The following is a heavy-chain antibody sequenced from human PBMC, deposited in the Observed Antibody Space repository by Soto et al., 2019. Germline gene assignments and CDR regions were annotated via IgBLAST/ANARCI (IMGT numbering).Heavy chain of an antibody. J-gene: IGHJ5*02. CDR3: ARAETTMVRGYNWFDP. D-gene: IGHD3-10*01. CDR2: IKQDGSEK. CDR1: GFTFGSYW. V-gene: IGHV3-7*05. Sequence: GGSLRLSCAASGFTFGSYWMSWVRQAPGKGLEWVANIKQDGSEKYYVDSVKGRFTISRDNAKNSLYLQMNSLRAEDTAVYYCARAETTMVRGYNWFDPWGQGT.